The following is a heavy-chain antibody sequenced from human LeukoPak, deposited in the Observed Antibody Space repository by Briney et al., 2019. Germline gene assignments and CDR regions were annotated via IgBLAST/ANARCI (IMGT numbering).Heavy chain of an antibody. CDR2: IYYSGST. D-gene: IGHD1-26*01. CDR1: GGSISSGGYY. V-gene: IGHV4-31*03. CDR3: ARGSLRRNWFDP. J-gene: IGHJ5*02. Sequence: SQTLSLTCTVSGGSISSGGYYWSWIRQHPGKGLKWIGYIYYSGSTYYNPSLKSRVTISVDTSKNQFSLKLSSVTAADTAVYYCARGSLRRNWFDPWGQGTLVTVSS.